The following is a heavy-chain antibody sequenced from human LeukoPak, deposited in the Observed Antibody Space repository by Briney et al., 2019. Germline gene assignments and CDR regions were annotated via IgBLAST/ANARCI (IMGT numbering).Heavy chain of an antibody. Sequence: GASVTVSCTASGGTFSSYAISWVRQAPGQGLEWMGGIIPIFGTANYAQKFQGRVTITADESTSTAYMELSSLRSEDTAVYYCARALEMATIGNAFDIWGQGTMVTVSS. CDR2: IIPIFGTA. D-gene: IGHD5-24*01. CDR1: GGTFSSYA. V-gene: IGHV1-69*13. CDR3: ARALEMATIGNAFDI. J-gene: IGHJ3*02.